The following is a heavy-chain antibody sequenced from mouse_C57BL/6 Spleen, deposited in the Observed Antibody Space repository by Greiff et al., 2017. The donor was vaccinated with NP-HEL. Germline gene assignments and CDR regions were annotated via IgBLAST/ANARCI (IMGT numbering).Heavy chain of an antibody. J-gene: IGHJ4*01. CDR1: GYTFTSYW. CDR2: IDPSDSYT. V-gene: IGHV1-69*01. CDR3: ARGLLYYAMDY. Sequence: VQLQQPGAELVMPGASVKLSCKASGYTFTSYWMHWVKQRPGQGLEWIGEIDPSDSYTNYNQKFKGKSTLTVDKSSSTAYMQLGSLTSEDSAVYYCARGLLYYAMDYWGQGTSVTVSS.